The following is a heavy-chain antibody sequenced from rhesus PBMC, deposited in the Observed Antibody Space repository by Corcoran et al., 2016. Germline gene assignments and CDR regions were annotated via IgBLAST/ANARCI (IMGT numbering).Heavy chain of an antibody. CDR2: IYGSSTIT. CDR1: GGSIRASYR. V-gene: IGHV4S10*01. Sequence: QVQLQESGPGVVKPSETLSLTCAFSGGSIRASYRWSWIRNPPWKGLEWIGYIYGSSTITHYKPSLKSRVTISKDTSKNQFSLKLSSVTAADTAVYYCARVYGSSYLGSVDYWGQGVLVTVSS. J-gene: IGHJ4*01. CDR3: ARVYGSSYLGSVDY. D-gene: IGHD4-29*01.